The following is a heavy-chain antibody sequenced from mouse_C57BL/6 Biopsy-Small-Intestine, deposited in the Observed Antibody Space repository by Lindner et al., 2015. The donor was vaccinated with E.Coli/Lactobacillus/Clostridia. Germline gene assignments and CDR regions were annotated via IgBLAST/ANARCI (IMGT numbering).Heavy chain of an antibody. V-gene: IGHV1-82*01. D-gene: IGHD3-1*01. CDR3: ARSGLGNYRYFDV. Sequence: VQLQESGPELVKPGASVKISCKASGYVFSNSWMNWVKQRPGKGLEWIGRIYPGDGNTNYNGEFKGKATLTADKSSSSAYMQLSSLTSEDSAVYFCARSGLGNYRYFDVWGTGTTVTVSS. CDR1: GYVFSNSW. J-gene: IGHJ1*03. CDR2: IYPGDGNT.